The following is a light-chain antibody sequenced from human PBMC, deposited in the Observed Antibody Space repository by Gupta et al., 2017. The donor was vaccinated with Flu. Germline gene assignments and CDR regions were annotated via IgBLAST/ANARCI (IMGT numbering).Light chain of an antibody. Sequence: NYMLTQPHSVSESPGVTVTISCTRSSGSSASNYVQWYQQPPGSAPTTVIYAKNGRPSGIPYRFSGSIYRSSTSVTITSSRVESENDSFYYSQSYASSACVFGGGTKVTVL. V-gene: IGLV6-57*03. CDR3: QSYASSACV. CDR2: AKN. J-gene: IGLJ1*01. CDR1: SGSSASNY.